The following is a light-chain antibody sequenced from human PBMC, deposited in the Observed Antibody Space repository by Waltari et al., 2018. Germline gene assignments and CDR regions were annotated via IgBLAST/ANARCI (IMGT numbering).Light chain of an antibody. CDR1: LLAKKY. J-gene: IGLJ2*01. CDR3: YSATDNIVL. CDR2: KDT. V-gene: IGLV3-27*01. Sequence: SYDLTQPSSVSVSPGQTARITCSGDLLAKKYTRWFQQKPGQAPVLVIYKDTVRPSGIPQLFSGSTSGTTVTLTINGAQAEDEADYYCYSATDNIVLFGGGTKLTVL.